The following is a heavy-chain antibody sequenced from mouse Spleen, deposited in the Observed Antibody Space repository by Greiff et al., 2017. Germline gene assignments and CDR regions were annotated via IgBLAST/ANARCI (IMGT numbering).Heavy chain of an antibody. J-gene: IGHJ3*01. Sequence: EVKLVESGAELVRPGASVKLSCTASGFNIKDDYMHWVKQRPEQGLEWIGWIDPENGDTEYASKFQGKATITADTSSNTAYLQLSSLTSEDTAVYYCTTAYYSNYDFAYWGQGTLVTVSA. CDR1: GFNIKDDY. V-gene: IGHV14-4*01. CDR3: TTAYYSNYDFAY. D-gene: IGHD2-5*01. CDR2: IDPENGDT.